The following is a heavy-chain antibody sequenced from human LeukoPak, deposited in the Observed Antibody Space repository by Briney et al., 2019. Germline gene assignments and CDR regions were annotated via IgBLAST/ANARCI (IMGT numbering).Heavy chain of an antibody. J-gene: IGHJ4*02. CDR2: ISSSYYM. CDR1: GFTFSTYS. V-gene: IGHV3-21*04. Sequence: GGSLRLSCEASGFTFSTYSMNWVRQAPGKGLEWVSSISSSYYMFYADSVKGRFTISRDNAKNSLYLQMNSLRAEDTALYYCALSSWTGWPFDYWGQGTLVTVSS. D-gene: IGHD6-13*01. CDR3: ALSSWTGWPFDY.